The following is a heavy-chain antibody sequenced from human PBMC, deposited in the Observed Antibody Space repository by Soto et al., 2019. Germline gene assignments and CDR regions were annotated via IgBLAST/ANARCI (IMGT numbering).Heavy chain of an antibody. Sequence: TLSLTCAVYGGSFSGYYWSWIRQPPGKGLEWIGEINHSGSTNYNPSLKSRVTISVDTSKNQFSLKLSSVTAADTAVYYCARVSPYYYDSSGYYAYTGDWFDPWGQGTLVTVSS. V-gene: IGHV4-34*01. CDR3: ARVSPYYYDSSGYYAYTGDWFDP. CDR2: INHSGST. J-gene: IGHJ5*02. CDR1: GGSFSGYY. D-gene: IGHD3-22*01.